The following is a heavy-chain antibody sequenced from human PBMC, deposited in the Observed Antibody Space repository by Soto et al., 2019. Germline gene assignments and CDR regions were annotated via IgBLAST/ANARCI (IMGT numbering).Heavy chain of an antibody. D-gene: IGHD2-15*01. CDR1: GFTFGIHA. V-gene: IGHV3-23*01. J-gene: IGHJ4*02. Sequence: EVELLESGGGLAQPGGSLRLSCAASGFTFGIHAMTWIRQVPGKGLEWVANINGRGSNTNYADSVKGRFTISRDNSNNAVDGQMTGLRQEETDLYYCAKDARLYCRGGNCLYLNSWGQGVLVTVSS. CDR2: INGRGSNT. CDR3: AKDARLYCRGGNCLYLNS.